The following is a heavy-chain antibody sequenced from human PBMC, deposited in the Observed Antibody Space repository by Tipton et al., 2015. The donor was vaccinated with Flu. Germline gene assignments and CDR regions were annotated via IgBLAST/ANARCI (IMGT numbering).Heavy chain of an antibody. CDR3: ASLTIAVAGDDAFDI. Sequence: TLSLTCTVSGGSISSSSYYWGWIRQPPGKGLEWIGSIYYSGSTYYNPSLKSRVTISVDTSKNQFSLKLSSVTAADTAVYYCASLTIAVAGDDAFDIWGQGTMVPVSS. CDR1: GGSISSSSYY. V-gene: IGHV4-39*07. D-gene: IGHD6-19*01. J-gene: IGHJ3*02. CDR2: IYYSGST.